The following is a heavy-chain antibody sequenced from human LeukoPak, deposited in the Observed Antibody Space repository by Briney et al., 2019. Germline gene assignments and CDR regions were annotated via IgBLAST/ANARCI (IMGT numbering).Heavy chain of an antibody. Sequence: GGSLRLSCVASGFTFSSYSIHWVRQAPGKGLEWVAFIRYDGENQYYADSVKDRFTISRDNSWNTLYLQMYSLRHEDTAVYYCGREVRGPMIYGLDVWGQGTTVTVSS. J-gene: IGHJ6*02. V-gene: IGHV3-30*02. CDR3: GREVRGPMIYGLDV. CDR1: GFTFSSYS. CDR2: IRYDGENQ. D-gene: IGHD3-22*01.